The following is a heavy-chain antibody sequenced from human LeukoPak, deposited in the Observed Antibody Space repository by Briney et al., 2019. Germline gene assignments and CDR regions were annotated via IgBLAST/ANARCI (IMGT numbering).Heavy chain of an antibody. CDR3: ARDSGYYDFWSGYYKGYYYYYMDV. D-gene: IGHD3-3*01. V-gene: IGHV3-48*01. J-gene: IGHJ6*03. Sequence: GSLRLSCAASGFTFSDYYMNWVRQAPGKGLEWVSYISSSSSTIYYADSVKGRFTISRDNAKNSLYLQMNSLRAEDTAVYYCARDSGYYDFWSGYYKGYYYYYMDVWGKGTTVTVSS. CDR1: GFTFSDYY. CDR2: ISSSSSTI.